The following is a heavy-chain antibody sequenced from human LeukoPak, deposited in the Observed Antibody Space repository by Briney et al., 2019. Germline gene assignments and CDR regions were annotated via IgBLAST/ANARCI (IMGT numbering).Heavy chain of an antibody. Sequence: SETLSLTCAVYGGSFSGYYWSWIRQPPGKGLEWIGEINHSGSTNYNPSLKSRVTISVDTSKNQFSLKLSSVTAADTAVYYCARGRDGYNLDYFDYWGQGTLVTVSS. J-gene: IGHJ4*02. CDR1: GGSFSGYY. CDR2: INHSGST. V-gene: IGHV4-34*01. D-gene: IGHD5-24*01. CDR3: ARGRDGYNLDYFDY.